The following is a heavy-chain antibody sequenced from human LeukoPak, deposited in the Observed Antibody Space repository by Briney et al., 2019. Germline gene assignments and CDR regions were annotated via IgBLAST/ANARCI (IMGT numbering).Heavy chain of an antibody. Sequence: GGSLRLSCAASGFTFSSYAMHWVRQAPGKGLEWVAVISYDGSNKYYADSVKGRFTISRDNSKNTLYLQMNSLRAEDTAVYYCARGDSYYDSSGQGFYFDYWGQGTLVTVSS. CDR2: ISYDGSNK. CDR1: GFTFSSYA. CDR3: ARGDSYYDSSGQGFYFDY. V-gene: IGHV3-30-3*01. D-gene: IGHD3-22*01. J-gene: IGHJ4*02.